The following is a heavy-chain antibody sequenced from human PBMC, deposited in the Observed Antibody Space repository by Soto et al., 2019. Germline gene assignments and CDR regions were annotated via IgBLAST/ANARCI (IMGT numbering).Heavy chain of an antibody. CDR2: VSPSGHT. Sequence: SETLSLTCAVSGDSISIYSWNWILQTAGRGLEWIGRVSPSGHTQYRSSFETRVTISVDMSTNQFFLELRYVTAADTAVYYCARESGENWSYEAYWGQGTQVTVSS. CDR3: ARESGENWSYEAY. D-gene: IGHD1-7*01. J-gene: IGHJ4*02. CDR1: GDSISIYS. V-gene: IGHV4-4*07.